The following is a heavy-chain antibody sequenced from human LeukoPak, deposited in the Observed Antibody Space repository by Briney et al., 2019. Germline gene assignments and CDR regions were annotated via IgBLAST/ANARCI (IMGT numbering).Heavy chain of an antibody. CDR3: ARGDYGSDY. CDR2: IYSGGYT. V-gene: IGHV3-53*01. D-gene: IGHD4-17*01. J-gene: IGHJ4*02. CDR1: GFTVTTIS. Sequence: PGGSLRLSCAASGFTVTTISMTWVRQAPGKGLEWVSVIYSGGYTYYADSVKGRFTISRDNSKNTLYLQMNSLRAEDTAIYYCARGDYGSDYWGQGTLVTVSS.